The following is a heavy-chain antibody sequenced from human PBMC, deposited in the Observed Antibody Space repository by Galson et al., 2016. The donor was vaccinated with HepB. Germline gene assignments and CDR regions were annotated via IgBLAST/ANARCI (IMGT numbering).Heavy chain of an antibody. Sequence: SLRLSCAASGFTFSSYSMNWVRQAPGKGLEWVSSISSSSSYIYYADSVKGRFPISRDNAKNSLYLQMNSLRAEDTAVYYCARVGWVYYYYGMDVWGQGTTVTVSS. J-gene: IGHJ6*02. V-gene: IGHV3-21*01. CDR2: ISSSSSYI. D-gene: IGHD6-19*01. CDR1: GFTFSSYS. CDR3: ARVGWVYYYYGMDV.